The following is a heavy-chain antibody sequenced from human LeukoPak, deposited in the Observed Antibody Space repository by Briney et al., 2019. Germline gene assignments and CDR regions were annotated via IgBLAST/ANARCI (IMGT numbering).Heavy chain of an antibody. CDR2: ISYDGSNK. CDR1: GFTFSSYA. J-gene: IGHJ5*01. Sequence: PGRSLRLSCAASGFTFSSYAMHWVRQAPGKGLEWVAVISYDGSNKYYADSVKGRFTISRDNSKNTLYLQMNSLRAEDTAVYYCNILRFLEWAGGWFDSWGQGALVTVSS. CDR3: NILRFLEWAGGWFDS. D-gene: IGHD3-3*01. V-gene: IGHV3-30*04.